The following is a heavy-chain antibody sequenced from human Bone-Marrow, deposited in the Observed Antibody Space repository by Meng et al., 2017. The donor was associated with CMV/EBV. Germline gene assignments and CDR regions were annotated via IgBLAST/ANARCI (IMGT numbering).Heavy chain of an antibody. CDR2: ISSGGSTL. J-gene: IGHJ5*02. CDR3: ARDVGSGSYSPGWFDP. Sequence: GGSLRLSCVVSGFTFSDYCMSWIRQAPGKGLEWVSYISSGGSTLYYADSVKGRFTISRDNAKNSLYLQMNSLRAEDTAVYYCARDVGSGSYSPGWFDPWGQGTLVTVSS. D-gene: IGHD3-10*01. CDR1: GFTFSDYC. V-gene: IGHV3-11*04.